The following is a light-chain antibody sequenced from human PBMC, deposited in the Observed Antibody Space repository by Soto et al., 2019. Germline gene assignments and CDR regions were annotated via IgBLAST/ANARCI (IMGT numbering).Light chain of an antibody. CDR2: GAS. V-gene: IGKV3-20*01. CDR3: QQYSSSPIT. Sequence: EIVMTQSPATLSVYPGERATLSCRASQSVSNNYLAWYQQKPGQAPRLLIYGASNRATGIPDRFSGSGSGTDFTLTISRLDPEDFAVYYCQQYSSSPITFGQGTRLEIK. J-gene: IGKJ5*01. CDR1: QSVSNNY.